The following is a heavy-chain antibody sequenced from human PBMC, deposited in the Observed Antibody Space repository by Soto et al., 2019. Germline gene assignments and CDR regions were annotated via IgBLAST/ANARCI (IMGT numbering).Heavy chain of an antibody. CDR2: ISSSSSTI. Sequence: PGGSLRLSCAASGFTFSSYSMNWVRQAPGKGLEWVSYISSSSSTIYYADSVKGRFTISRDNAKNSLYLQMNSLRAEDTAVYYCARELYSGSWNDAFDIWGQGTMVTVS. V-gene: IGHV3-48*01. D-gene: IGHD6-13*01. CDR3: ARELYSGSWNDAFDI. CDR1: GFTFSSYS. J-gene: IGHJ3*02.